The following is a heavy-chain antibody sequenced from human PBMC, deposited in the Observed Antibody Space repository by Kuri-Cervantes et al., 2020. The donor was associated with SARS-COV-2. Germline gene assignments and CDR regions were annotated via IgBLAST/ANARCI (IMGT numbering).Heavy chain of an antibody. CDR2: MKSKTDGGTT. V-gene: IGHV3-15*01. D-gene: IGHD3-22*01. CDR1: GFTFGSNW. J-gene: IGHJ4*02. CDR3: TTGLPDYYDSSGYYHDY. Sequence: GGSLRLSCAASGFTFGSNWMSGVRQAPGKGLEWVGSMKSKTDGGTTDYAAPVKGRFTISRDDSKNTLYLKMNSLKTEDTAVYDCTTGLPDYYDSSGYYHDYWGQGTRVTVSS.